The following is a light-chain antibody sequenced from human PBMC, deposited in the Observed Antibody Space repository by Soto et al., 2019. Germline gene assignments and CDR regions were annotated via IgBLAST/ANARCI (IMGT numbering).Light chain of an antibody. J-gene: IGKJ1*01. CDR2: DTS. CDR3: VQRSVWPWT. Sequence: EIVLTQSPATLSLSPGERGTLSCRASQSVGRYLAWYQHKPGQPPRLLIYDTSNRAPGTPGRFGGSGSGTDCTLTISSLEPEDFAVYYSVQRSVWPWTVGQGTKVEVK. V-gene: IGKV3-11*01. CDR1: QSVGRY.